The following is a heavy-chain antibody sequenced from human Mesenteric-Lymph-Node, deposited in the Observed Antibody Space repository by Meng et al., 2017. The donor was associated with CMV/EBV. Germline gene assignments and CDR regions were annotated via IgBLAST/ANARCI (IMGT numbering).Heavy chain of an antibody. CDR3: ASNRRYLDWLYTWFDP. CDR2: ILPVFGATA. V-gene: IGHV1-69*05. CDR1: TVSSYT. Sequence: TVSSYTFSGVRQAPGQGTEWMGGILPVFGATANYAPKFQGGVTITTDESTRTIYMELSSLRFEDTAVYYCASNRRYLDWLYTWFDPWGQGTLVTVSS. D-gene: IGHD3-9*01. J-gene: IGHJ5*02.